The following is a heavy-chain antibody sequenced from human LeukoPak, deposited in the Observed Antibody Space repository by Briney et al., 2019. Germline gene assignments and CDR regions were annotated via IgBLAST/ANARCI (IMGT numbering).Heavy chain of an antibody. CDR1: GFTFDDYA. D-gene: IGHD4-17*01. CDR2: ISWDGGST. CDR3: AKDKAPNGDYFFDY. J-gene: IGHJ4*02. Sequence: GGSLRHSCAASGFTFDDYAMHWVRQAPGKGLEWVSLISWDGGSTYYADSVKGRFTISRDNSKNSLYLQMNSLRAEDTALYYCAKDKAPNGDYFFDYWGQGTLVTVSS. V-gene: IGHV3-43D*03.